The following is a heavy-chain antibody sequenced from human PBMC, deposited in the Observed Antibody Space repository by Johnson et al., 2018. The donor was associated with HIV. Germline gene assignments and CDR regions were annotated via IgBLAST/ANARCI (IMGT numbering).Heavy chain of an antibody. CDR1: GFTFSNYD. V-gene: IGHV3-13*01. D-gene: IGHD6-19*01. CDR3: ARDWGLYSSGCYVYAFDI. CDR2: IGTAGDT. Sequence: MQLVESGGGVVQPGRSLRLSCVASGFTFSNYDMHWVRQATGKGLECVSAIGTAGDTYYPGSVKGRFTISRDNSKNTLYLQMNSLRAEDTAVDYCARDWGLYSSGCYVYAFDIWGQGTMVTVSS. J-gene: IGHJ3*02.